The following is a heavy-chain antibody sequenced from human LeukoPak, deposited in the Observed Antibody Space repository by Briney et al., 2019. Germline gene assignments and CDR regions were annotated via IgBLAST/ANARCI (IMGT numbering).Heavy chain of an antibody. CDR2: IYCSGST. Sequence: SQTLSLTCTVSGGSISSGDYYWSWHRQPPGQDLEWIVYIYCSGSTYYNPSLKSRITISVDTSKNQFSLKLSSVTAADTAVYYCARDEGVVTAAGGAFDIWGQGTMVTVSS. D-gene: IGHD2-21*02. CDR3: ARDEGVVTAAGGAFDI. V-gene: IGHV4-30-4*08. CDR1: GGSISSGDYY. J-gene: IGHJ3*02.